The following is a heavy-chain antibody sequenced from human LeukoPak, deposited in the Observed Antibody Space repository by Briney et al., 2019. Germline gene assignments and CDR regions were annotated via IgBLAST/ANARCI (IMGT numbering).Heavy chain of an antibody. CDR3: ARGFYKTAARDGYNFLNWGSNYYYGMDV. Sequence: SETLSLTCTVSGGSTSSGDYYWSWIRQPPGKGLEWIGYIYYSGSTYYNPSLKSRVTISVDTSKNQFSLKLSSVTAADTAVYYCARGFYKTAARDGYNFLNWGSNYYYGMDVWGQGTTVTVSS. CDR1: GGSTSSGDYY. J-gene: IGHJ6*02. D-gene: IGHD5-24*01. CDR2: IYYSGST. V-gene: IGHV4-30-4*01.